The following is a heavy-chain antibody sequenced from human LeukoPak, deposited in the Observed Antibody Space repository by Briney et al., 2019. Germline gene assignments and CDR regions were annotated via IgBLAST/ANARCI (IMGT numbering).Heavy chain of an antibody. CDR2: IYYSGST. Sequence: SETLSLTCTVSGGSISSSSYYWGWIRQPPGKGLEWLGSIYYSGSTYYNPSLKSRVTISVDTSKNQFSLKLSSVTAADTAVYYCARHGTKTTVTTVWVDYWGQGTLVTVSS. CDR3: ARHGTKTTVTTVWVDY. V-gene: IGHV4-39*01. CDR1: GGSISSSSYY. D-gene: IGHD4-17*01. J-gene: IGHJ4*02.